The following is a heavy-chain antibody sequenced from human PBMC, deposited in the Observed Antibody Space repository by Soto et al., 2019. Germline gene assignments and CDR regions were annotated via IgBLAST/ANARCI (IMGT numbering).Heavy chain of an antibody. V-gene: IGHV3-30-3*01. CDR1: GFTFSSYA. Sequence: QVQLVESGGGVAQPGRSLRLSCAASGFTFSSYAMHWVRQAPGKGLEWVAVILSDGSNKWYVDSVKGRFTISRDNSKNTLYLQMNSLRAEDTAVYYCARDVFQEDVWGQGTTVTVSS. CDR2: ILSDGSNK. CDR3: ARDVFQEDV. J-gene: IGHJ6*02.